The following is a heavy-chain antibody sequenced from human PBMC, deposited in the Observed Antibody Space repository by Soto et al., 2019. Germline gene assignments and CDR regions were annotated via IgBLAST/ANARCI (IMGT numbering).Heavy chain of an antibody. CDR2: ISSSGRTI. J-gene: IGHJ4*02. V-gene: IGHV3-11*01. CDR3: ARDPGYCSGSSCPFDF. CDR1: GFIFSDYY. Sequence: QVQLVQSWGGLVKPGGSLRLSCAASGFIFSDYYMSWIRHAPGKGLEWVSYISSSGRTIYYADSVKGRFTISRDNAKNSLYLQMNSLRAEDTAVYYCARDPGYCSGSSCPFDFWGQGTLVTVSS. D-gene: IGHD2-15*01.